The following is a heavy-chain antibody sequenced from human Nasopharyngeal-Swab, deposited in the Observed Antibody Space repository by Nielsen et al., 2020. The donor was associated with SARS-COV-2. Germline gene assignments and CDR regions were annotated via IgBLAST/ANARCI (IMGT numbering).Heavy chain of an antibody. J-gene: IGHJ6*02. V-gene: IGHV3-21*01. Sequence: GESLKISCAASGFTFRDYSMNWVRQAPGKGLEWVSSIGRYGTDIFHADSVKGRFSVFRDAANKSIYLQVRSLRAEDTAVYYCARGTVFGVANGMDVWGQGTTVTVSS. D-gene: IGHD3-3*01. CDR3: ARGTVFGVANGMDV. CDR2: IGRYGTDI. CDR1: GFTFRDYS.